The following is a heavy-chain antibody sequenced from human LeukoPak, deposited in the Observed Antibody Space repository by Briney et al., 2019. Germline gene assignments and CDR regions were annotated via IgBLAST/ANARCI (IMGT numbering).Heavy chain of an antibody. CDR3: ARVRELGLFDY. D-gene: IGHD7-27*01. CDR2: IYNSGST. Sequence: SETLSLTCTVSGDSSSRFYWSWIRQPPGKGLEWIGNIYNSGSTNNSPSLESRVTMSVDTSKNQFSLNLRSVTTADTAVYYCARVRELGLFDYWGQGILVTVSS. CDR1: GDSSSRFY. J-gene: IGHJ4*02. V-gene: IGHV4-59*01.